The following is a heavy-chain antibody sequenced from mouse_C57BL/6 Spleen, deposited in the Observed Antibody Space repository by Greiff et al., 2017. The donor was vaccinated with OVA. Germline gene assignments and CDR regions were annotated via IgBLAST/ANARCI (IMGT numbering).Heavy chain of an antibody. J-gene: IGHJ2*01. D-gene: IGHD4-1*01. CDR1: GFTFSSYG. Sequence: EVQLVESGGDLVKPGGSLKLSCAASGFTFSSYGMSWVRQTPDKRLEWVATISSGGSYTYYPDSVKGRFTISRDNAKNTLYLQMSSLKSEDTAMYYCARHGNWNYFDYWGQGTTLTVSS. CDR2: ISSGGSYT. CDR3: ARHGNWNYFDY. V-gene: IGHV5-6*01.